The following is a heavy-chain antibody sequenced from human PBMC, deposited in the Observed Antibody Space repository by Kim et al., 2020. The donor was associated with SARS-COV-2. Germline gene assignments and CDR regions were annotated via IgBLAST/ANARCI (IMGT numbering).Heavy chain of an antibody. CDR2: ISYDGSNK. CDR1: GFTFSSYA. D-gene: IGHD3-22*01. CDR3: ARGYYYDSSGWGNAFDI. J-gene: IGHJ3*02. V-gene: IGHV3-30-3*01. Sequence: GGSLRLSCAASGFTFSSYAMHWVRQAPGKGLEWVAVISYDGSNKYYADSVKGRFTISRDNSKNTLYLQMNSLRAEDTAVYYCARGYYYDSSGWGNAFDIWGQGTMVTVSS.